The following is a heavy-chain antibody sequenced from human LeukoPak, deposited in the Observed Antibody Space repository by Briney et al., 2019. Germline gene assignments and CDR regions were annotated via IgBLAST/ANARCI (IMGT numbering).Heavy chain of an antibody. CDR3: ASYHY. CDR2: ITGSGVTT. V-gene: IGHV3-23*01. CDR1: GFTFSSSA. D-gene: IGHD2-2*01. Sequence: GGSLRLSCAASGFTFSSSAMNWVRQAPGKGLEWLSTITGSGVTTYYADSVKGRFTISRDNAKISLYLQMSGLRAEDTAVYYCASYHYWGQGTLVTVSS. J-gene: IGHJ4*02.